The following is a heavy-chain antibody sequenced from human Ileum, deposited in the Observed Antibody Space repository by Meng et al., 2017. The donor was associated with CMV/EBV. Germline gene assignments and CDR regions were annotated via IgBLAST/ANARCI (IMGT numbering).Heavy chain of an antibody. Sequence: GESLKISCAASGFTFSNYWMHWVRQDPGKGLVWVARIKGDGTSTGYVDSVKGRFTISRDNAKNTLYLQMNNLRAEDTAVYYCAKGGASRFESWGQGTLVTGAS. CDR3: AKGGASRFES. CDR2: IKGDGTST. D-gene: IGHD4/OR15-4a*01. J-gene: IGHJ4*02. CDR1: GFTFSNYW. V-gene: IGHV3-74*01.